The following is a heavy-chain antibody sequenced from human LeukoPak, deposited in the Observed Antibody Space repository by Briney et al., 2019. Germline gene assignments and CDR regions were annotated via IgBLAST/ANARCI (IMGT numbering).Heavy chain of an antibody. D-gene: IGHD6-6*01. CDR1: GGSISSSSYY. V-gene: IGHV4-39*07. CDR3: ARGPSYPSIAARHGNGFDP. J-gene: IGHJ5*02. CDR2: IYYSGST. Sequence: SETLSLTCTVSGGSISSSSYYWGWIRQPPGKGLEWIGSIYYSGSTYYDPSLKSRVTISVDTSKNQFSLKLSSVTAADTAVYYCARGPSYPSIAARHGNGFDPWGQGTLVTVSS.